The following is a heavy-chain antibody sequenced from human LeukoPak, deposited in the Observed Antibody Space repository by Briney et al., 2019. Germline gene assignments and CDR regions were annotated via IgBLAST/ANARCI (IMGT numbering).Heavy chain of an antibody. CDR1: GFTFSSYA. CDR3: ARDFDY. V-gene: IGHV3-30-3*01. CDR2: ISYDGSNK. Sequence: GRSLRLSCAASGFTFSSYAMHWVRQAPGKGLEWVAVISYDGSNKYYADSVKGRFTISRDNSKNTLYLQMNSLRAEDTAVYYCARDFDYWGQGTLVTVSS. J-gene: IGHJ4*02.